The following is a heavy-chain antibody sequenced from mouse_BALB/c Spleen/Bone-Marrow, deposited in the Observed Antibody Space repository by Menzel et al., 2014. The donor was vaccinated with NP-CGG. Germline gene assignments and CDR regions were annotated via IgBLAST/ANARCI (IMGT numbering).Heavy chain of an antibody. CDR2: IYPGSGGT. D-gene: IGHD1-1*01. J-gene: IGHJ2*01. CDR3: ARGTTVYYFDY. V-gene: IGHV1-54*01. CDR1: GYAFTNYL. Sequence: VQLQQSGAELVRPGTSVKVSCKASGYAFTNYLIVWVKQRPGQGLEWIGVIYPGSGGTNYNEKFRDKATLTADKSSSTAYMQLSSLTSDDSAVYFCARGTTVYYFDYWGQGTTLTVSS.